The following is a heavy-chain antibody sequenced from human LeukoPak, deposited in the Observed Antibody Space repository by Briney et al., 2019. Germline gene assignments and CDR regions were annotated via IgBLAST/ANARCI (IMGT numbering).Heavy chain of an antibody. CDR3: VRDYPKQELVPGRFDP. D-gene: IGHD6-13*01. CDR1: GGSISSGGYY. Sequence: PSQTLSLTCTVSGGSISSGGYYRSWIRQHPGKGLEWIGYIYYSGSTYYNPSLKSRVTISVDTSKNQFSLKLSSVTAADTAVYYCVRDYPKQELVPGRFDPWGQGTLVTVSS. CDR2: IYYSGST. J-gene: IGHJ5*02. V-gene: IGHV4-31*03.